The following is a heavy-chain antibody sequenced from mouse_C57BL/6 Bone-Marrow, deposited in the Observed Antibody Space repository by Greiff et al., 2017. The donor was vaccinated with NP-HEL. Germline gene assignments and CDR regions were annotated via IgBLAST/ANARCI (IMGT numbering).Heavy chain of an antibody. CDR1: GFTFSDYG. J-gene: IGHJ3*01. V-gene: IGHV5-17*01. D-gene: IGHD1-1*01. CDR2: ISSGSSTI. Sequence: EVQGVESGGGLVKPGGSLKLSCAASGFTFSDYGMHWVRQAPEKGLEWVAYISSGSSTIYYADTVKGRFTISRDNAKNTLFLQMTSLRSEDTAMYYCARQGYYGSSPFAYWGQGTLVTVSA. CDR3: ARQGYYGSSPFAY.